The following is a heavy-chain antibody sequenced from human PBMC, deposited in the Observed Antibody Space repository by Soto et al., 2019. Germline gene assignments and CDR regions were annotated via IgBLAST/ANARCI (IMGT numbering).Heavy chain of an antibody. Sequence: GESLKISCKGSGYSFTSYWIGWVRQMPGKGLEWMGIIYPGDSDTRYSPSFQGQVTISADKSISTAYLQWSSLKASDTAMYYCARIYGSGSYYSPYFDYWGQGTLVTVSS. CDR2: IYPGDSDT. J-gene: IGHJ4*02. CDR1: GYSFTSYW. D-gene: IGHD3-10*01. V-gene: IGHV5-51*01. CDR3: ARIYGSGSYYSPYFDY.